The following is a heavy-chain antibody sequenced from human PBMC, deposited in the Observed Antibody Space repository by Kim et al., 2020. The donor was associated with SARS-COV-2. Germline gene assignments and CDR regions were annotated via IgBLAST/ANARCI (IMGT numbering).Heavy chain of an antibody. D-gene: IGHD3-22*01. CDR1: GDSISSVHYY. V-gene: IGHV4-61*01. CDR3: AREGYGSSVNGYFQH. Sequence: SETLSLTCSVSGDSISSVHYYWSWIRQPPGKGLEWVGYIYHSGNTNYNPSLESQVTLSVDRSKNQFSLRLNSVTAADTAVYYCAREGYGSSVNGYFQHWGQGTLVTVSS. J-gene: IGHJ1*01. CDR2: IYHSGNT.